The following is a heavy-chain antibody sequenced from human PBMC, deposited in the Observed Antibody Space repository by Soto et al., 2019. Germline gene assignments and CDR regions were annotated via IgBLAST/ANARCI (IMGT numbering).Heavy chain of an antibody. CDR2: INHSGST. J-gene: IGHJ5*02. Sequence: SRTLSPTCVVLGGALIGYNWSWIRRPPGKGREWIGEINHSGSTNYNPSLKSRVTISVDTSKNQFSLKLSSVTAADTAVYYCARGQRNRDDFWSGYYMSWFDPWGQGTLVTVSS. D-gene: IGHD3-3*01. CDR1: GGALIGYN. V-gene: IGHV4-34*01. CDR3: ARGQRNRDDFWSGYYMSWFDP.